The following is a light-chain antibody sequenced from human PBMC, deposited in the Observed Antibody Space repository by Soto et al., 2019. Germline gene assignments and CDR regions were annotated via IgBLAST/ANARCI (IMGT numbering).Light chain of an antibody. V-gene: IGKV1-27*01. CDR2: AAS. Sequence: DIQMTQSPSSLSASVGDRVTITCRASHGIGNSLAWYQQKPGKVPKLLIYAASTLQSGVPSRFSGSGSGTDFTLTVSSLQPEDVATYYCQKYNSAPRTFGQGNKVEIK. J-gene: IGKJ1*01. CDR1: HGIGNS. CDR3: QKYNSAPRT.